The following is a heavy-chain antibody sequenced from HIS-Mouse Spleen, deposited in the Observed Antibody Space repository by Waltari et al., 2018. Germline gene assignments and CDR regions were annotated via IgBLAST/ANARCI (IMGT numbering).Heavy chain of an antibody. CDR1: GGSISSSSYY. CDR2: IYYSGRT. J-gene: IGHJ2*01. Sequence: QLQLQESGPGLVKPSETLSLTCTVSGGSISSSSYYWGWIRQPPGKGLEWIGSIYYSGRTYYNPPLKSRVTISVDPSKNQFSLKLSSVTAADTAVYYCAREIPYSSSWYDWYFDLWGRGTLVTVSS. D-gene: IGHD6-13*01. V-gene: IGHV4-39*07. CDR3: AREIPYSSSWYDWYFDL.